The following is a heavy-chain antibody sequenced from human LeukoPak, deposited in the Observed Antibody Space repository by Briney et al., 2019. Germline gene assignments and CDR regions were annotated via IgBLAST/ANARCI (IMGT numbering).Heavy chain of an antibody. CDR2: IYSGGST. J-gene: IGHJ4*02. CDR1: GFTVSSNY. V-gene: IGHV3-53*01. CDR3: ARGSYGAYDY. D-gene: IGHD4-17*01. Sequence: PWGSLRLPCAASGFTVSSNYMSWVRQAPGKGLEWVSVIYSGGSTYYADSVKGRFTISRDNSKNTLYLQMNSLRAEDTAVYYCARGSYGAYDYWGQGSLVTVSS.